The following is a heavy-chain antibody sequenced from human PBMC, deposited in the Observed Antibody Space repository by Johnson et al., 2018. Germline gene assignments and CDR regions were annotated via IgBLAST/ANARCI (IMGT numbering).Heavy chain of an antibody. D-gene: IGHD2-15*01. Sequence: QVQLVQSGGGVVQPGRSXRLSCAASGFTFSSYGMHWVRQAPGKGLEWVAVIWYDGSNKYYADSVKGRFTISRDNSKNTLYLQMNSLRAEDTAVYYCAKRWLGYIQHWGQGTLVTVSS. J-gene: IGHJ1*01. V-gene: IGHV3-33*06. CDR2: IWYDGSNK. CDR1: GFTFSSYG. CDR3: AKRWLGYIQH.